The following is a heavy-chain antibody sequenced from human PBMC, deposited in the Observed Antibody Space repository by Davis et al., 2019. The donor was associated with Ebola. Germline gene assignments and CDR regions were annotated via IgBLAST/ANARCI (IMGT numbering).Heavy chain of an antibody. V-gene: IGHV3-30*18. CDR3: AKVAGSAGY. CDR2: ISYDGSNQ. CDR1: GFTFSSYV. D-gene: IGHD6-25*01. J-gene: IGHJ4*02. Sequence: GESLKISCAASGFTFSSYVMYRVRQAPGKGLERVAVISYDGSNQYYADSVTGRFTISRDNSKNTLYLQMNSLRAEDTAGYYCAKVAGSAGYWGQGTLVTVSS.